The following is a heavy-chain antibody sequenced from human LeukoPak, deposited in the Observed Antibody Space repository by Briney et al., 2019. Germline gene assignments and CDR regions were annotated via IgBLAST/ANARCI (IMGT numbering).Heavy chain of an antibody. CDR3: AKVRATVVTHDAFDI. Sequence: GGSLRLSCAASGFTFSSYAMSWVSQAPGKGLEWVSAISGSGGSTYYADSVTGRFTISRDNSKNTLYLQMNSLRAEDTAVYYCAKVRATVVTHDAFDIWGQGTMVTVSS. V-gene: IGHV3-23*01. J-gene: IGHJ3*02. CDR1: GFTFSSYA. CDR2: ISGSGGST. D-gene: IGHD4-23*01.